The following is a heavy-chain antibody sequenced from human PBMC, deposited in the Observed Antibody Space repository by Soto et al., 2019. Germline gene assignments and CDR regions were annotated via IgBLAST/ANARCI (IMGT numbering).Heavy chain of an antibody. D-gene: IGHD1-26*01. J-gene: IGHJ4*02. V-gene: IGHV3-33*01. CDR3: ARDPSGIGDYFDY. CDR2: IWYDGSNK. Sequence: VQLVESGGGVVQPGRSLRLSCAASGFTFSSYGMHWVRQAPGKGLEWVAVIWYDGSNKYYADSVKGRFTISRDNSKNTLYLQMNSLRAEDTAVYYCARDPSGIGDYFDYWGQGTLVTVSS. CDR1: GFTFSSYG.